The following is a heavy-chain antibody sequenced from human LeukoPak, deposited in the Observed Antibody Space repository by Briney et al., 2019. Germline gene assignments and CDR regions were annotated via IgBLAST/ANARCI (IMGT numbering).Heavy chain of an antibody. CDR1: GLTFSDYW. J-gene: IGHJ3*02. V-gene: IGHV3-74*01. Sequence: GGSLRLSCAVSGLTFSDYWMHWVRQAPGKGLVWVSRISNDGTSTSYADSVKGRFTISRDNAKNTLYLQMNRLRAEDTALYHCARGHRGDYFSAFDIWGQGTNVTGSS. CDR3: ARGHRGDYFSAFDI. CDR2: ISNDGTST. D-gene: IGHD2-21*02.